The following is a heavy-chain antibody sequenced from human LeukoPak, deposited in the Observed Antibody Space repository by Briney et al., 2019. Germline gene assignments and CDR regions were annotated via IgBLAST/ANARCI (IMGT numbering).Heavy chain of an antibody. J-gene: IGHJ5*02. D-gene: IGHD1-1*01. CDR2: INPSGGST. CDR1: GYTFTSYY. V-gene: IGHV1-46*01. Sequence: GASVKVSCKASGYTFTSYYMHWVRQAPGQGLEWMGIINPSGGSTSYAQKFQGRVTMTRDTSTSTVYMELSSLSSEDTAVYYCARDWNDWQRLQGYNWFDPWGQGTLVTVSS. CDR3: ARDWNDWQRLQGYNWFDP.